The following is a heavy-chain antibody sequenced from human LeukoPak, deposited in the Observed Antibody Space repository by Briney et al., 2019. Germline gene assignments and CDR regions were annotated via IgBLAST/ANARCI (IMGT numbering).Heavy chain of an antibody. J-gene: IGHJ5*02. V-gene: IGHV4-34*01. CDR2: INHSGST. D-gene: IGHD5-12*01. CDR3: AYKGPISGYAFGP. CDR1: GESFSEYY. Sequence: SETLSLTCAVYGESFSEYYWSWIRQPPGKGLEWIGEINHSGSTNSNPSLKSRVTISVDTSKKQFSLKLSSVTAADTAVYYCAYKGPISGYAFGPWGQGTLVTVSS.